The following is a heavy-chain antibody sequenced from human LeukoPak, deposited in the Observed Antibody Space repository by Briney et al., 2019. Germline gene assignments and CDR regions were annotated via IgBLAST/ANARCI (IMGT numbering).Heavy chain of an antibody. D-gene: IGHD6-19*01. CDR1: GYTFTGYY. J-gene: IGHJ6*03. Sequence: GASVKVSCKASGYTFTGYYMHWVRQAPGQGLEWMGRINPNSGGTNYAQKFQGRVTMTRDTSISTAYMELSRLRYDDTAVYYCARDEDGSGWSHYYYYYMDVWGKGTTVTVSS. V-gene: IGHV1-2*06. CDR2: INPNSGGT. CDR3: ARDEDGSGWSHYYYYYMDV.